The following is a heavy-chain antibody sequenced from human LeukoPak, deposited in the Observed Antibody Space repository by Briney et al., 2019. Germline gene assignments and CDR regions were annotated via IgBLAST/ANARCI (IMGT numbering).Heavy chain of an antibody. D-gene: IGHD1-14*01. CDR3: AKLHSATITADFDH. Sequence: PGGSLRLSCAASGFTFSGSAMSWVRQAPGKGLEWVSGISIGGDYTYHADSVKGRFTISRDNSKNTLSLQMSNLRAEDTAIYYCAKLHSATITADFDHWGQGTLVTVSS. V-gene: IGHV3-23*01. CDR1: GFTFSGSA. J-gene: IGHJ4*02. CDR2: ISIGGDYT.